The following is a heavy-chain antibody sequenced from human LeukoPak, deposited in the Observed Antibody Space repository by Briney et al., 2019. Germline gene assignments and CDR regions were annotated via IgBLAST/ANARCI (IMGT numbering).Heavy chain of an antibody. V-gene: IGHV4-39*01. D-gene: IGHD5-18*01. CDR3: ARHSGYSYGYAYYYYYMDV. CDR2: IYYSGST. J-gene: IGHJ6*03. Sequence: SETLSLTCTVSGGSISSSSYYWGWIRQPPGKGLEWIGSIYYSGSTYYNPSLKSRITISVYPSKNPFSLKLSSVTAADTAVYYCARHSGYSYGYAYYYYYMDVWGKGTTVTVSS. CDR1: GGSISSSSYY.